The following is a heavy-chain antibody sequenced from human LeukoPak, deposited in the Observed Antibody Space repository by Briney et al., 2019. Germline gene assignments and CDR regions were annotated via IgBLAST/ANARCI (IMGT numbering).Heavy chain of an antibody. V-gene: IGHV3-7*01. D-gene: IGHD6-19*01. Sequence: GGSLRLSCAASGFTFSNYWMTWVRQAPGKGLEWVANIKQDGSEKHYGDSVKGRFTISRDNAKNSLYLEMNSLRAEDTAVYYCARERSNGWNDCWGQGTLVTVSS. CDR3: ARERSNGWNDC. CDR2: IKQDGSEK. CDR1: GFTFSNYW. J-gene: IGHJ4*02.